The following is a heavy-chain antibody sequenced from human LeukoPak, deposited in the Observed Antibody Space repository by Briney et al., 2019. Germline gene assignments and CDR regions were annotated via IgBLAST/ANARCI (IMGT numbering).Heavy chain of an antibody. Sequence: GGSLRLSCEASGFPFSSYWMTWVRQAPGKGLEWVGNINQVGGEQYFVDSVKGRFTMSRDNAKNSLYLQLNNLGSEDTAKYYCAKGHYGDLKWGQGTLVTVSS. D-gene: IGHD4-17*01. CDR3: AKGHYGDLK. J-gene: IGHJ4*02. V-gene: IGHV3-7*04. CDR2: INQVGGEQ. CDR1: GFPFSSYW.